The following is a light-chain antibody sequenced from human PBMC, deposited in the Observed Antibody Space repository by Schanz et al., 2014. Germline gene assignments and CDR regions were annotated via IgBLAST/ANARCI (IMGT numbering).Light chain of an antibody. CDR1: TSDVGGYKY. V-gene: IGLV2-8*01. J-gene: IGLJ2*01. Sequence: QSALTQPASVSGSPGQSVTISCTGTTSDVGGYKYVSWYQQHPGKAPKLTIYDVSNRPSGVSDRFSGSKSGDTASLTVSGLQAEDDADYYCSSYAGSRNLVFGGGTKLTVL. CDR3: SSYAGSRNLV. CDR2: DVS.